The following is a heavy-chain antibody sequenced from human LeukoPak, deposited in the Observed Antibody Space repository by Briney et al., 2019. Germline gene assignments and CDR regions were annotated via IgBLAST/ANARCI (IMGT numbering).Heavy chain of an antibody. Sequence: SETLSLTCTVSGGSISSSSYYWGWIRQPPGKGLEWIGSIYYSGSTYYNPSLKSRVTISVDTSKNQFSLKLSSVTAADTAVYYCARVGLAVSGEFDYWGQGTLVTVSS. CDR3: ARVGLAVSGEFDY. CDR2: IYYSGST. J-gene: IGHJ4*02. D-gene: IGHD6-19*01. V-gene: IGHV4-39*01. CDR1: GGSISSSSYY.